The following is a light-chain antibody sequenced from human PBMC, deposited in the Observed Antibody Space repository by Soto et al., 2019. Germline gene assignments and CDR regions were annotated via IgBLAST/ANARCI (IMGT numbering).Light chain of an antibody. V-gene: IGKV3-20*01. J-gene: IGKJ1*01. CDR2: GAS. CDR1: QSVSSSY. CDR3: QQYGSSPTWT. Sequence: IMLTQSPGTLSLSPGERATLSCRASQSVSSSYLAWYQQKPGQAPRLLIYGASSRATGIPDRFSGSGSGTDFTLTISRLEPEDFAVYYCQQYGSSPTWTFGQGTKVDIK.